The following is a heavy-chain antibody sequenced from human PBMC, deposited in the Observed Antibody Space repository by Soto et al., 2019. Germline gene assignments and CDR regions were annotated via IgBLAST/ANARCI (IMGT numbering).Heavy chain of an antibody. V-gene: IGHV3-33*01. D-gene: IGHD1-26*01. CDR2: IWYDGSNK. CDR3: ARDIDWYSNSSGFDN. J-gene: IGHJ4*02. Sequence: GGSLRLSCAASGFTFSSYGMHWVRQSPGKGLEWVAVIWYDGSNKHYADPVKGRFTISRDNSKNTLSLQMNSLRAEDTAIYYCARDIDWYSNSSGFDNWGQGTLVTVSS. CDR1: GFTFSSYG.